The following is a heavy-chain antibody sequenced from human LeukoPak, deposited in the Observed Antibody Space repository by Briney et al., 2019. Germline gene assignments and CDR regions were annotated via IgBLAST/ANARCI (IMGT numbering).Heavy chain of an antibody. CDR3: ATDLLYGDYYYYYMDV. D-gene: IGHD4-17*01. CDR2: INSDGSST. Sequence: GGSLRLSCAASGFTFSSYWMHWVRQAPGKGLVWVSRINSDGSSTSYADSVKGRFTISRDNAKNTLYLQMNSLRAEDTAVYYCATDLLYGDYYYYYMDVWGKGTTVTVSS. V-gene: IGHV3-74*01. J-gene: IGHJ6*03. CDR1: GFTFSSYW.